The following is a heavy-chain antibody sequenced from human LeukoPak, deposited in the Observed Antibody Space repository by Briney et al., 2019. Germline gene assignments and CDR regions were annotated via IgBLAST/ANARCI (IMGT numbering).Heavy chain of an antibody. CDR2: IKQDGSEK. CDR1: GFTFNTYW. Sequence: GGSLRRSCAASGFTFNTYWMSWVCQAPGKGLEWVANIKQDGSEKYYVDSVKGRFTSSRDNAKNSLDLQMDSLRAEDTAVYYCARDKIVGATLFDYWGQGTLVTVSS. CDR3: ARDKIVGATLFDY. J-gene: IGHJ4*02. V-gene: IGHV3-7*01. D-gene: IGHD1-26*01.